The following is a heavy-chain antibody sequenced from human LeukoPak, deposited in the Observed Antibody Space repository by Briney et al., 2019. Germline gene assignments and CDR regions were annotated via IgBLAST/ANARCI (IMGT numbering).Heavy chain of an antibody. CDR3: ARFLTAIAVAGLFDY. V-gene: IGHV3-7*01. Sequence: SGGSLRLSCAASGFTFSSYWMSWVRQAPGKGLEWVANIKRDGSEKYYVDSVKGRFTISRDNAKNSLYLQMNSLTAEDTAVYYCARFLTAIAVAGLFDYWGQGTLVTVSS. CDR1: GFTFSSYW. D-gene: IGHD6-19*01. CDR2: IKRDGSEK. J-gene: IGHJ4*02.